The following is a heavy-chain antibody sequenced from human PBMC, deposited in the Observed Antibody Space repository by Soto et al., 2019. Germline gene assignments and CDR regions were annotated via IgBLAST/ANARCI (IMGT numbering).Heavy chain of an antibody. V-gene: IGHV3-33*01. J-gene: IGHJ4*02. Sequence: QVQLVESGGSVVQPGRSLRLSCAASGFTFSSYGMHWVRQAPGKGLEWVAVIWYDGSNKYYADSVKGRFTISRDNSKNTLYLQMNSLRAEDTAVYYCARGMRQSTYDYIWGSYLGDYWGQGTLVTVSS. CDR1: GFTFSSYG. CDR3: ARGMRQSTYDYIWGSYLGDY. CDR2: IWYDGSNK. D-gene: IGHD3-16*02.